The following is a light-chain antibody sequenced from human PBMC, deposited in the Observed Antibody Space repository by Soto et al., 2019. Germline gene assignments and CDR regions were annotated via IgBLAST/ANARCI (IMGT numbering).Light chain of an antibody. J-gene: IGKJ3*01. Sequence: DIQMTQSPSTLSATVGDRVTITCRASQSISTWLAWYQQKPGKAPKLLIYSASDLESGVPSRFSGSGSGTDFTLTISSLQPEDFATYYCQQANSFPITFGPGTKVDIK. CDR2: SAS. CDR3: QQANSFPIT. CDR1: QSISTW. V-gene: IGKV1-5*03.